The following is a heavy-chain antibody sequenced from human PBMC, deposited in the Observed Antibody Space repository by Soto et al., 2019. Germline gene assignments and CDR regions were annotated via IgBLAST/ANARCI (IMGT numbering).Heavy chain of an antibody. CDR3: ARDFSRDYDLWSGSPYYYGMDV. V-gene: IGHV4-59*01. CDR2: IYYSGST. D-gene: IGHD3-3*01. Sequence: LSLTCTVSGGSISSYYWSWIRQPPGKGLEWIGYIYYSGSTNYNPSLKSRVTISVDTSKNQFSLKLSSVTAADTAVYYCARDFSRDYDLWSGSPYYYGMDVGGQGTTVTVSS. CDR1: GGSISSYY. J-gene: IGHJ6*02.